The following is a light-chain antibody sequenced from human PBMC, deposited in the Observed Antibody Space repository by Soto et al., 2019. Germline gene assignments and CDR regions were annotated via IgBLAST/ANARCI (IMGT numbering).Light chain of an antibody. CDR2: EVS. J-gene: IGLJ1*01. V-gene: IGLV2-14*01. CDR3: SSYSIGTAYL. Sequence: QSALTQPASVSGSPGQSITISCTGTSSDVGGYDYVSWYRLHPGKAPKLMVFEVSNRPPGVSYRFSGSKSGNTASLTISGLQAEDEADYFCSSYSIGTAYLFGNGTKVTVL. CDR1: SSDVGGYDY.